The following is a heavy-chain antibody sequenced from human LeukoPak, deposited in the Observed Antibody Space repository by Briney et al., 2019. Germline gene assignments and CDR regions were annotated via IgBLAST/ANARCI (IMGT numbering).Heavy chain of an antibody. V-gene: IGHV4-59*08. J-gene: IGHJ3*02. CDR2: IYSSGST. Sequence: SETLSLTCTVSGGSISSYYWCWIRQPPGKGLEWIGYIYSSGSTNYSPSLKSRVTISVDTSKNQFSLKLYSVTAADTAVYYCARRYSGYGNAFDIWGQGTMVTVSS. CDR1: GGSISSYY. D-gene: IGHD5-12*01. CDR3: ARRYSGYGNAFDI.